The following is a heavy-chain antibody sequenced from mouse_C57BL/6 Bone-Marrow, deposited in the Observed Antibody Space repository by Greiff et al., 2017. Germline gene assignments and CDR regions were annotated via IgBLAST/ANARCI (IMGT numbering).Heavy chain of an antibody. V-gene: IGHV3-6*01. CDR3: AREGDN. Sequence: EVKLMESGPGLVKPSQSLSLTCSVTVYSITSAYYWNWIRQFPGNKLEWMGYISYDGSNNYNPSLKNRISITRDTSKHQLFRKLNSVTTEDTATYYCAREGDNWRQGTTLTVSS. J-gene: IGHJ2*01. CDR2: ISYDGSN. CDR1: VYSITSAYY.